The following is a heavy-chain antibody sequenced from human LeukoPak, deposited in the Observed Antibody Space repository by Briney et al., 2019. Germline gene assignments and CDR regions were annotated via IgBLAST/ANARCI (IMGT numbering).Heavy chain of an antibody. J-gene: IGHJ4*02. CDR1: GFTFSSYG. CDR2: ISYDGSNK. V-gene: IGHV3-33*05. D-gene: IGHD6-19*01. Sequence: GGSLRLSCAASGFTFSSYGMHWVRQAPGKGLEWVAVISYDGSNKYYADSVKGRFTISRDNSKNTLYLQMNSLRAEDTAVYYCAKSTNVGYSSGWYLGDYWGQGTLVTVSS. CDR3: AKSTNVGYSSGWYLGDY.